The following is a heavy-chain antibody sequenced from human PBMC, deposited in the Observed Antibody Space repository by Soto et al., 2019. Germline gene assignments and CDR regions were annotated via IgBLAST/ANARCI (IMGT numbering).Heavy chain of an antibody. CDR1: GGTFSSYT. CDR2: IIPILGIA. J-gene: IGHJ5*02. V-gene: IGHV1-69*02. D-gene: IGHD2-8*01. CDR3: ARHRRYCTNGVCYYNWFDP. Sequence: ASVKVSCKASGGTFSSYTISWVRQAPGQGLEWMGRIIPILGIANYAQKFQGRVTITADKSTSTAYMELSSLRSEDTAVYYCARHRRYCTNGVCYYNWFDPWGQGTLVTVSS.